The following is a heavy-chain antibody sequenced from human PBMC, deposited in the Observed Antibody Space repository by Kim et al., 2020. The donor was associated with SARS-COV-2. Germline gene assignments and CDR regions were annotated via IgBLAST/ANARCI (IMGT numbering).Heavy chain of an antibody. D-gene: IGHD6-19*01. CDR3: VRGTTGWSGIDY. J-gene: IGHJ4*02. Sequence: KNIVGSVGRQFTISKDNAKNTVYLQMNSLTAGDTAVYFCVRGTTGWSGIDYWGQGTLVTVSS. CDR2: K. V-gene: IGHV3-7*01.